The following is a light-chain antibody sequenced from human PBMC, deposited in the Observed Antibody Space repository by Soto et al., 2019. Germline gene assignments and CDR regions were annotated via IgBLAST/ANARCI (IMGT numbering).Light chain of an antibody. CDR1: SSDVGDYNY. Sequence: QSALTQPASVSGSPGQSIAISCTATSSDVGDYNYVSWYQQHPGKAPKLIIYAVSSRPSGVSDRFSGSKSGNTASLTISGLQDEDEADYYCCSYTTTNTRIFGGGTQLTVL. V-gene: IGLV2-14*03. CDR2: AVS. J-gene: IGLJ2*01. CDR3: CSYTTTNTRI.